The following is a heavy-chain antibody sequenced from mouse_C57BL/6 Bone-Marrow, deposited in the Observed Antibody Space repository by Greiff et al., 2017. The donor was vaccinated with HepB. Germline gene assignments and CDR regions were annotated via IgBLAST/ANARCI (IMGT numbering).Heavy chain of an antibody. CDR1: GYTFTSYW. Sequence: QVQLKQPGAELVMPGASVKLSCKASGYTFTSYWMHWVKQRPGQGLEWIGEIDPSDSYTNYNQKFKGKSTLTVDKSSSTAYMQLSSLTSEDSAVYYCARGSNYGAMDYWGQGTSVTVSS. CDR2: IDPSDSYT. D-gene: IGHD2-5*01. CDR3: ARGSNYGAMDY. J-gene: IGHJ4*01. V-gene: IGHV1-69*01.